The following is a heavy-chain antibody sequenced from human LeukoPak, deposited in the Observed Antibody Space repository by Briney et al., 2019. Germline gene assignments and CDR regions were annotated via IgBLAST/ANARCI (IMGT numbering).Heavy chain of an antibody. Sequence: SETLSLTCTVSGESISLYYWSWSRQPPGNGLEWIGYIYYSGSTDYNPSLKSRVTMSLDTSKTQFSLNLSSVTAADTALYYCARAVITFCAPVAKGFDCWGLGTLVTVSS. CDR3: ARAVITFCAPVAKGFDC. J-gene: IGHJ4*02. V-gene: IGHV4-59*01. CDR1: GESISLYY. D-gene: IGHD3-16*01. CDR2: IYYSGST.